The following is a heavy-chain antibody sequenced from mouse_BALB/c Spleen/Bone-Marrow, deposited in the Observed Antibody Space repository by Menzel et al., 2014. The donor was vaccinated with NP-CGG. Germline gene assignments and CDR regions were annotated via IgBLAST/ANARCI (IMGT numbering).Heavy chain of an antibody. J-gene: IGHJ1*01. CDR3: ARPGYYGYQDV. Sequence: EVKVVESGGGLVQPGGSLKLSCAASGFDFXRYWMTWVRQAPGKGLEWIGEINPDSSTINYTPSLKEKFIISRDNAKNTLYLQMSKVRSEDTALYYCARPGYYGYQDVWGAGTTVTVSS. CDR2: INPDSSTI. CDR1: GFDFXRYW. V-gene: IGHV4-1*02. D-gene: IGHD1-2*01.